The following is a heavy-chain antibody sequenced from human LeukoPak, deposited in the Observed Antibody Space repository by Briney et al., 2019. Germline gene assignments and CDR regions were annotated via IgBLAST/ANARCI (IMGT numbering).Heavy chain of an antibody. D-gene: IGHD2-21*02. CDR1: VHNFYPYG. CDR2: IFTDGSTT. Sequence: GGPLRLPCVASVHNFYPYGVQWVRQSPGRALVGGSRIFTDGSTTSYADSVKGRFTISRDKAKNTLYLQMNRLRAEDTAVYYCARELPREVTLDYWGRGTLVTVSP. V-gene: IGHV3-74*01. J-gene: IGHJ4*01. CDR3: ARELPREVTLDY.